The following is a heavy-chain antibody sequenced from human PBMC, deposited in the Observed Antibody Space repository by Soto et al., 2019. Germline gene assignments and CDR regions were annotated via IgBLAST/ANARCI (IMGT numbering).Heavy chain of an antibody. CDR3: AKVRTYYYDSSGLDAFDI. CDR1: GFTFSSYA. D-gene: IGHD3-22*01. CDR2: ISGSGGST. J-gene: IGHJ3*02. Sequence: VGSLRLSCAASGFTFSSYAMSWVRQAPGKGLEWVSAISGSGGSTYYADSVKGRFTISRDNSENTLYLQMNSLRAEDTAVYYCAKVRTYYYDSSGLDAFDIWGQGTMVTVSS. V-gene: IGHV3-23*01.